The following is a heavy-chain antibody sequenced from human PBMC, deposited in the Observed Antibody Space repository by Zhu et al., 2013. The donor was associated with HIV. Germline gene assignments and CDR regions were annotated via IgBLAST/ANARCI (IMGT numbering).Heavy chain of an antibody. CDR3: ARAHYYDSIGYYFFDY. CDR1: GYTFTNYG. V-gene: IGHV1-18*01. Sequence: QVQLVQSGAEVKKPGASVKVSCKASGYTFTNYGIAWVRQAPGQGLEWLGWISTHTDNTKYPQNLQGRVTMTTDTSTGIAYMELRSLRSDDTAVYYCARAHYYDSIGYYFFDYWGQGTLVTVSS. J-gene: IGHJ4*02. CDR2: ISTHTDNT. D-gene: IGHD3-22*01.